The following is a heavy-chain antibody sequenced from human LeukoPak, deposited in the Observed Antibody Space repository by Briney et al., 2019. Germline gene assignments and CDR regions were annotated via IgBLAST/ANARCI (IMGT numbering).Heavy chain of an antibody. Sequence: SETLSLTCTVSGGSNSSYYWSWIRQPPGKGLEWIGYIYYSGSTNYNPSLKSRVTISVDTSKNQFSLKLSSVTAADTAVYYCARRNYDILTGYYYGMDVWGQGTTVTVSS. CDR1: GGSNSSYY. CDR2: IYYSGST. CDR3: ARRNYDILTGYYYGMDV. D-gene: IGHD3-9*01. V-gene: IGHV4-59*08. J-gene: IGHJ6*02.